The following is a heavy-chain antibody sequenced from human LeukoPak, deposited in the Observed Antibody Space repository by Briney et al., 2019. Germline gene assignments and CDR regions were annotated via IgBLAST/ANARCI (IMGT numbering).Heavy chain of an antibody. CDR3: AKGPYYDSSGYYGGNFDY. D-gene: IGHD3-22*01. V-gene: IGHV3-23*01. Sequence: GGSLRLSCAASGFTFSIYAMSWVRQAPGEGLQWVSAISGSGGSTYFADSVKGRFTISRDNSKNTLYLQMNSLRAEDTAVYYCAKGPYYDSSGYYGGNFDYWGQGTLVTVSS. CDR1: GFTFSIYA. CDR2: ISGSGGST. J-gene: IGHJ4*02.